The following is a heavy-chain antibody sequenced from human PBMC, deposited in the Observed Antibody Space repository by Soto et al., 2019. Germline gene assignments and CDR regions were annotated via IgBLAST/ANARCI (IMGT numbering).Heavy chain of an antibody. Sequence: GGSLRLSCAASGFTVSSYYMSWVRQAPGKGLEWVSVIYSGGSTYYADSVKGRFTISRDNSRNTLYLQMNSLRAEDTAVYYCALIRFLEWPYSYGIYVWGQGTTVTVS. CDR1: GFTVSSYY. D-gene: IGHD3-3*01. J-gene: IGHJ6*02. CDR3: ALIRFLEWPYSYGIYV. V-gene: IGHV3-53*01. CDR2: IYSGGST.